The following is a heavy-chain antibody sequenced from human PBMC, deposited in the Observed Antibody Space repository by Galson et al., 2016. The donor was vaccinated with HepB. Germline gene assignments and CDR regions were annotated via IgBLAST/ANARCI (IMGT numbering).Heavy chain of an antibody. CDR3: VRPEGIQLWSPHYYYYYGMDV. CDR2: ISYDGSNE. V-gene: IGHV3-30-3*01. J-gene: IGHJ6*02. D-gene: IGHD5-18*01. CDR1: GFTFSSYA. Sequence: SLRLSCAASGFTFSSYAMHWVRQAPGRGLEWVAVISYDGSNEYYTDFVKGRFIISRDNSKNTLYLQMNSLRAEDTAVYYCVRPEGIQLWSPHYYYYYGMDVWRQGTTVTVSS.